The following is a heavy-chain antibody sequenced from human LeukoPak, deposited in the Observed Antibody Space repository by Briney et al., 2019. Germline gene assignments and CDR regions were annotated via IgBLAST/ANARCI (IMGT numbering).Heavy chain of an antibody. D-gene: IGHD2-2*01. CDR2: IYYSGST. CDR3: ARLVVVPAAPYYYYYYGMDV. Sequence: SETLSLTCTVSGGSISSGGYYWSWIRQHPGKGLEWIGYIYYSGSTYYNPSLKSRVTISVDTSKNQFSLKLSSVTAADTAVYYCARLVVVPAAPYYYYYYGMDVWGQGTTVTVSS. CDR1: GGSISSGGYY. V-gene: IGHV4-31*03. J-gene: IGHJ6*02.